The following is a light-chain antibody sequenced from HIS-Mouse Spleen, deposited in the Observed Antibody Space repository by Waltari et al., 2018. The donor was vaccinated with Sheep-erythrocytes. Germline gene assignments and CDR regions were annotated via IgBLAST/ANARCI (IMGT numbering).Light chain of an antibody. Sequence: QSALTQPASVSGSPGQSITISCTGTSSDVGGYNYVSWYQQNPGKAPKLMIYEVSNRPSGVSNRFSGSKSGNTASLTISGLQAEDESYYYCSSYTSSSTWVFGGGTKLTVL. CDR3: SSYTSSSTWV. CDR1: SSDVGGYNY. J-gene: IGLJ3*02. CDR2: EVS. V-gene: IGLV2-14*01.